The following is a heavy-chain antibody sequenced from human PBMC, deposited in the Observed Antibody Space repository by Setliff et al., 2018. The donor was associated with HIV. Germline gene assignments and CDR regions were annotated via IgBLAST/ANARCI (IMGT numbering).Heavy chain of an antibody. CDR3: AGGPGTTSIDY. J-gene: IGHJ4*02. D-gene: IGHD1-26*01. V-gene: IGHV4-34*01. CDR1: GGSFSGYY. Sequence: PSQTLSLPCAVYGGSFSGYYWSWIRQPPGKGLEWIGEINHSGSTNYNMSLWSRVTISLDASRNQFSLELISVTAADTAGYYCAGGPGTTSIDYWAQGTLVTVSS. CDR2: INHSGST.